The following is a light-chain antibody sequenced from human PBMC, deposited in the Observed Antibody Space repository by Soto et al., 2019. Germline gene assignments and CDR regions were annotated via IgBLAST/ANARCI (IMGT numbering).Light chain of an antibody. CDR1: SSDVGTYNL. J-gene: IGLJ2*01. CDR3: CSYAGISTFVV. V-gene: IGLV2-23*03. Sequence: QSALTQPASVSGSPGQSITISCTGTSSDVGTYNLVSWYQQHPGKAPKLMIYEGSKRPPGVSNRFSGSKSGNTASLTISGLQAEDEADYYCCSYAGISTFVVFGGGTKLTVL. CDR2: EGS.